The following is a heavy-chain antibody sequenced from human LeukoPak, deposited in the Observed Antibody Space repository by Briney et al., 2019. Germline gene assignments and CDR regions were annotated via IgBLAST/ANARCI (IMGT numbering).Heavy chain of an antibody. CDR2: ISAYNGNT. V-gene: IGHV1-18*01. CDR1: GYTFTSYG. Sequence: ASVKVSCKASGYTFTSYGISWVRQAPGQGLEWMGWISAYNGNTNYAQKLQGRVTMTTDTSTSTAYMELSSLRSEDTAVYYCARTGQDIVVVPAGDYYYMDVWGKGTTVTVSS. CDR3: ARTGQDIVVVPAGDYYYMDV. J-gene: IGHJ6*03. D-gene: IGHD2-2*01.